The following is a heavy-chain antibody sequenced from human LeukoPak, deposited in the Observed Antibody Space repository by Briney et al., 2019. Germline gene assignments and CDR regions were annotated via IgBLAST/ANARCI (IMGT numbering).Heavy chain of an antibody. CDR1: GFTFSSYF. V-gene: IGHV3-23*01. D-gene: IGHD3-22*01. CDR3: AKDYYDSSGYYNFDAFDI. CDR2: ISGSGAGT. J-gene: IGHJ3*02. Sequence: GGSLRLSCAASGFTFSSYFMSWVRQAPGKGLEWVSSISGSGAGTFYADSVKGRFSISRDNSKNTLYLQMDSLRAEDTAVYYCAKDYYDSSGYYNFDAFDIWGQGTMVTVSS.